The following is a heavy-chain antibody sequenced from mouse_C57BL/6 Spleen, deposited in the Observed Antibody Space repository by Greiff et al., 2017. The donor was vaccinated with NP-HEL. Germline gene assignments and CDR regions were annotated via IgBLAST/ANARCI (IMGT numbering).Heavy chain of an antibody. CDR3: ARPIYYDSNWYFDV. CDR2: FHPYNDDT. Sequence: VQLQESGAELVKPGASVKMSCKASGYTFTTYPIEWMKQNHGKSLEWIGNFHPYNDDTKYNEKFKGKATLTVEKSSSTVYLELSRLTSDDSAVYYCARPIYYDSNWYFDVWGTGTTVTVSS. D-gene: IGHD2-4*01. V-gene: IGHV1-47*01. CDR1: GYTFTTYP. J-gene: IGHJ1*03.